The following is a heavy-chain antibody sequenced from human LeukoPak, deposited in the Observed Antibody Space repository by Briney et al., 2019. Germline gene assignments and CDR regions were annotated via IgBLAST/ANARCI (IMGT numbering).Heavy chain of an antibody. CDR1: GGSFSGYY. CDR3: VSGWYWYYFDY. CDR2: INHSGST. V-gene: IGHV4-34*01. J-gene: IGHJ4*02. Sequence: SETLSLTCAVYGGSFSGYYWSWIRQPPGKGLEWIGEINHSGSTNYNPSLKSRVTISVDTSKNQFSLKLSSVTAADTDVYYCVSGWYWYYFDYWGQGTLVTVSS. D-gene: IGHD2-8*02.